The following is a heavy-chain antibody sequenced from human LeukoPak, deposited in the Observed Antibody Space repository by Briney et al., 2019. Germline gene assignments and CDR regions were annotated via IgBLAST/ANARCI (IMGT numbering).Heavy chain of an antibody. J-gene: IGHJ4*02. CDR3: AKEPINFIVVVPAATPRLVGD. CDR2: ISGSGGGT. D-gene: IGHD2-2*01. CDR1: GFTFSSYA. Sequence: GGSLRLSCAASGFTFSSYAMSWVRQAPGKGLEWVSAISGSGGGTYYADSVKGRFTISRDNSKNTLYLQMNSLRAEDTAVYYCAKEPINFIVVVPAATPRLVGDWGQGTLVTVSS. V-gene: IGHV3-23*01.